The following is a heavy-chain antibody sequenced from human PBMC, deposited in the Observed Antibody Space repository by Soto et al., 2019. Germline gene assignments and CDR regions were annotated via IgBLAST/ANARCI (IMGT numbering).Heavy chain of an antibody. J-gene: IGHJ6*02. V-gene: IGHV6-1*01. CDR3: ARAEVAAAGYYYYGMDV. CDR1: GDSVSSNSAA. D-gene: IGHD6-13*01. CDR2: TSYRSKWYN. Sequence: PSQTLSLTCDISGDSVSSNSAAWNWIRQSPSRGLEWLGRTSYRSKWYNDYAVSVKSRITINPDTSKNQFSLQLNSVTPEDTALYYCARAEVAAAGYYYYGMDVWGQGTTVTVSS.